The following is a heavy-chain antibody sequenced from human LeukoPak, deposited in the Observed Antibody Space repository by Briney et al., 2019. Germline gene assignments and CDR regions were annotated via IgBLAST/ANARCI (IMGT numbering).Heavy chain of an antibody. V-gene: IGHV3-11*01. CDR3: AKDGGSSSWYGRGDYFDY. J-gene: IGHJ4*02. CDR2: ISSSGSTI. Sequence: PGGSLRLSCAASGFTFSDYYMSWIRQAPGKGLEWVSYISSSGSTIYYADSVKGRFTISRDNSKNTLYLQMNSLRAEDTAVYYCAKDGGSSSWYGRGDYFDYWGQGTLVTVSS. CDR1: GFTFSDYY. D-gene: IGHD6-13*01.